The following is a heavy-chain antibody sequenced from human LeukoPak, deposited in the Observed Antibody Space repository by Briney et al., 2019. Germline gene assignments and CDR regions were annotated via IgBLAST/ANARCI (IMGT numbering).Heavy chain of an antibody. CDR3: ARQGSYYFDY. CDR2: FYYGGGT. Sequence: PSETLSLTCTVSGGSITINNYYWGWIRQPPGKGLEWIASFYYGGGTYYNPSLRSRVTISVDTSKNQFSLKLSSVTAADAAVYFCARQGSYYFDYWGQGTLVTVSS. V-gene: IGHV4-39*01. J-gene: IGHJ4*02. D-gene: IGHD6-13*01. CDR1: GGSITINNYY.